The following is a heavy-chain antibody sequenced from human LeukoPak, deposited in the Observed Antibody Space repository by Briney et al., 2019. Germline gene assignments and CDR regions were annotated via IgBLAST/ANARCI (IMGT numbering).Heavy chain of an antibody. CDR1: GGSISSYY. Sequence: SETLSLTCTVSGGSISSYYWSWIRQPPGKGLEWIGYIYYSGSTNYNPSLKSRVTISVDTSKNQFSLKLSSVTAADTAVYYCAREGRGYGSGSYQYYYYMDVWGKGTTVTISS. V-gene: IGHV4-59*01. CDR3: AREGRGYGSGSYQYYYYMDV. J-gene: IGHJ6*03. D-gene: IGHD3-10*01. CDR2: IYYSGST.